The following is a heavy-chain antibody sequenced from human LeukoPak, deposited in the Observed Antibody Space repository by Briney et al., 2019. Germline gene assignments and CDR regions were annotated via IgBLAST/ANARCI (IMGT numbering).Heavy chain of an antibody. V-gene: IGHV3-20*01. CDR3: ASDPRYYDSSEVYYFDY. D-gene: IGHD3-22*01. J-gene: IGHJ4*02. Sequence: PGGTLRLSCAVSGFTFDDYGMRGGGRGPGKGGEGGGGINWKGGSTVYADSVKGGFTISRDNAKKCLYGQMKSLRPGDTALYNFASDPRYYDSSEVYYFDYWGQGTLVTVSS. CDR1: GFTFDDYG. CDR2: INWKGGST.